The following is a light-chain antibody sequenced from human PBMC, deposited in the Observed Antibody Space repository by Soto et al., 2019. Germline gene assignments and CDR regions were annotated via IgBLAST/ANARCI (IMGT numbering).Light chain of an antibody. V-gene: IGLV1-44*01. CDR1: SSNIGRNT. J-gene: IGLJ1*01. CDR2: TND. CDR3: AAWDDSLKGHV. Sequence: QSVLTQPPSASGTPGQRVTISCSGSSSNIGRNTVHWYQQLPGTAPNVLIYTNDKRPSGVPDRFSGSESGTSASLAISGLQSEDEADYYCAAWDDSLKGHVLGTGTKVTVL.